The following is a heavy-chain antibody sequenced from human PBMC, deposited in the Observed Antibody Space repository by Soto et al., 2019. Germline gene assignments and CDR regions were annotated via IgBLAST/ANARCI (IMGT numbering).Heavy chain of an antibody. J-gene: IGHJ5*02. CDR2: INPSGST. Sequence: SETLSLTCAVYSGSFSGYNWGWVRQPPGKGLEWVGEINPSGSTNYNPSLKSRVTISVDPSKNQVSLKLSSVTAADTAVYYCARGVPGSWGQGTLVTVSS. V-gene: IGHV4-34*01. CDR3: ARGVPGS. CDR1: SGSFSGYN. D-gene: IGHD7-27*01.